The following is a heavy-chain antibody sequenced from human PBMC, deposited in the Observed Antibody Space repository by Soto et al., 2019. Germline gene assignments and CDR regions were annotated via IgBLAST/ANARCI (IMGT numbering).Heavy chain of an antibody. V-gene: IGHV3-23*01. CDR2: ISGSGGST. Sequence: EVQLLESGGGLVQPGGSLRLSCAASGFTFSSYAMSWVRQAPGKGLEWVSAISGSGGSTYYADTVKGRFTISRDNSKNTLYLQMNSLRAEDTAVYYCARESGGATATLDYYYFYMDVWGTGTTVTVSS. J-gene: IGHJ6*03. CDR3: ARESGGATATLDYYYFYMDV. D-gene: IGHD5-12*01. CDR1: GFTFSSYA.